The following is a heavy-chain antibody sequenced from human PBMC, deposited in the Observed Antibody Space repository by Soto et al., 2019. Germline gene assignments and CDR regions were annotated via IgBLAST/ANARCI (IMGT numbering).Heavy chain of an antibody. J-gene: IGHJ4*02. CDR2: ISNYNGNT. CDR1: GYTFTSYA. Sequence: QVQLVQSGAEVKRPGASVKVSCKASGYTFTSYAFSWVRQAPGQGLEWMGWISNYNGNTNYAQKLQGRVTMTTDTSTSTAYMELRSLRSDDTAVYFCASAVGTTSDFDYWGQGTLVTVSS. V-gene: IGHV1-18*04. CDR3: ASAVGTTSDFDY. D-gene: IGHD4-17*01.